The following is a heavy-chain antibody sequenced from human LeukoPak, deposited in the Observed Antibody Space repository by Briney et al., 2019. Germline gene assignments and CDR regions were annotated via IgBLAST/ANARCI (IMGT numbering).Heavy chain of an antibody. CDR1: GFTFDDYA. D-gene: IGHD6-13*01. V-gene: IGHV3-9*01. J-gene: IGHJ4*02. Sequence: GGSLRLSCAASGFTFDDYAMPWVRQAPGKGLEWVSGISWNSGSIGYADSVKGRFTISRDNAKNSLYLQMNSLRAEDTALYYCAKGDIAAAGLYDYWGQGTLVTVSS. CDR3: AKGDIAAAGLYDY. CDR2: ISWNSGSI.